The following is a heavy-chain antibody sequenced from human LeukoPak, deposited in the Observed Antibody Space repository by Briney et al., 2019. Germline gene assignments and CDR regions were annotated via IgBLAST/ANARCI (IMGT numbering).Heavy chain of an antibody. CDR2: IYTSGST. D-gene: IGHD4-23*01. CDR1: GGSISSGSYY. V-gene: IGHV4-61*02. J-gene: IGHJ6*03. CDR3: ARDNSPYYYYYYYMDV. Sequence: SQTLSLTCTVSGGSISSGSYYWSWIRQPAGKGLEWIGRIYTSGSTNYNPSLKSRVTISVDTSKNPFSLKLSSVTAADTAVYYCARDNSPYYYYYYYMDVWGKGTTVTVSS.